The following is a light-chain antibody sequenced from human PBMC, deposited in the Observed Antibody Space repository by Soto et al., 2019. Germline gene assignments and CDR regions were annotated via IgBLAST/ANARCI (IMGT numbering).Light chain of an antibody. CDR1: QDISPW. CDR2: TTS. Sequence: DIQMTQSPSSVSVSVGDRLTITCRASQDISPWLAWYQQKPGQAPKLLVYTTSTLQSGVPSRFSGSGSGTDFSLTISSLQPEDFATYHCQQTNSLPLTSGGGTKV. J-gene: IGKJ4*01. V-gene: IGKV1D-12*01. CDR3: QQTNSLPLT.